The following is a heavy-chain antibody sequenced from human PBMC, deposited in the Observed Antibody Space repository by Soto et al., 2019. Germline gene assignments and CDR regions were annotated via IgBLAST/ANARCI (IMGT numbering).Heavy chain of an antibody. V-gene: IGHV3-23*01. CDR2: ISGSDGTS. D-gene: IGHD3-3*01. Sequence: EVQLLESGGGLVEPGGSLRLSCAASGFTLRTYVMSWVRQPPGKGLEWVSSISGSDGTSYYGDSVKGRITISRDNSKKTLYMQMNSLRADETVVYYCAIDQSVGRYYDFWSGSIMRPDAVDIWGHGTMVTVSS. CDR3: AIDQSVGRYYDFWSGSIMRPDAVDI. CDR1: GFTLRTYV. J-gene: IGHJ3*02.